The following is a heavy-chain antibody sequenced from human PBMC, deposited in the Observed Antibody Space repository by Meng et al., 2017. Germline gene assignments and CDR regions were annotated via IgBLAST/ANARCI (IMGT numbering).Heavy chain of an antibody. CDR1: GYTSTSYG. Sequence: ASVKVSCKASGYTSTSYGISWVRQAPGQGLEWMGWISAYNGNTNYAQKLQGRVTMTTDTSTSTAYMELRSLRSDDTAVYYCARGWFGELDYYYGMDVWGQGTTVTVSS. CDR3: ARGWFGELDYYYGMDV. V-gene: IGHV1-18*01. J-gene: IGHJ6*02. D-gene: IGHD3-10*01. CDR2: ISAYNGNT.